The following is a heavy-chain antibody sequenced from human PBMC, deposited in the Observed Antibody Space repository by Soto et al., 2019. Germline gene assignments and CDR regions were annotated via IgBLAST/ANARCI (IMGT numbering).Heavy chain of an antibody. Sequence: PSETLSLTCTVSGGSISSGDYYWSWIRHPPGKGLEWIGYIYYSGSTYYNPSLKSRVTISVDTSKNQFSLKLSSVTAADTAVYYCARAGYGPYYYYGMDVWGQGTTVTVSS. CDR2: IYYSGST. CDR3: ARAGYGPYYYYGMDV. CDR1: GGSISSGDYY. J-gene: IGHJ6*02. V-gene: IGHV4-30-4*01. D-gene: IGHD5-12*01.